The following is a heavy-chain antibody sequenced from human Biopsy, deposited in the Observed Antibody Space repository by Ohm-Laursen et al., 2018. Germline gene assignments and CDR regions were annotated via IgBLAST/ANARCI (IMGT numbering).Heavy chain of an antibody. D-gene: IGHD3-22*01. CDR1: GFIFTSYG. CDR2: ISSSNDNT. V-gene: IGHV1-18*01. Sequence: AAVKVSCKASGFIFTSYGLSWVRQAPGQGLEWMGWISSSNDNTNYAQKFQGRVTMTADTSTSTAYMELRSLRSDDTAVYYCARDFFDSSGYFYYYNGVDLWGQGTTVTVSS. J-gene: IGHJ6*02. CDR3: ARDFFDSSGYFYYYNGVDL.